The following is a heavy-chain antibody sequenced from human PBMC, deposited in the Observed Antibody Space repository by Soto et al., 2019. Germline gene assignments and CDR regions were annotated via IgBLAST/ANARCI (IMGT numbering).Heavy chain of an antibody. Sequence: EVQLLESGGGLVQPGGSLRLSCAASGFNFRNYAMSWVRQAPGKGLEWVSSISSGDAFTYYADSVKGRFTISRDYSKSTLYLQMNTRRAEDTAVYYCATARQASSFSWGHGTLVTVSS. CDR3: ATARQASSFS. D-gene: IGHD3-3*02. CDR2: ISSGDAFT. V-gene: IGHV3-23*01. CDR1: GFNFRNYA. J-gene: IGHJ5*01.